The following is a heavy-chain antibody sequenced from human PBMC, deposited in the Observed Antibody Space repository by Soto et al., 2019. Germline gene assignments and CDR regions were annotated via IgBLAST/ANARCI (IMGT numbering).Heavy chain of an antibody. CDR2: IIPIFGTA. D-gene: IGHD5-12*01. Sequence: QVQVVQSGAEVKNPGSSVNVSCKASGGTFSSYVITWVRQAPGQGLEWMGGIIPIFGTANYAQKFQGRLTITADESMSTAYMDLSSLGSEDTAVYYCARARIGDGYNFGRFDYWGQGTLVTVSS. J-gene: IGHJ4*02. CDR1: GGTFSSYV. CDR3: ARARIGDGYNFGRFDY. V-gene: IGHV1-69*01.